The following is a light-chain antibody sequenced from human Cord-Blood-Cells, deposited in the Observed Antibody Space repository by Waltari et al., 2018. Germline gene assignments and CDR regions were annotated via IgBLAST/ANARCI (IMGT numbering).Light chain of an antibody. CDR1: QSITSE. Sequence: DLQLPQSPSCLSACVGARVTITCLAIQSITSELNWYQQKPGRAPKLLCYAASSLQSGVPSRFSSSGAGTEVALTSRRRQPEDFATCCGKQSYSTSTFGQGTKVEIK. CDR3: KQSYSTST. J-gene: IGKJ1*01. V-gene: IGKV1-39*01. CDR2: AAS.